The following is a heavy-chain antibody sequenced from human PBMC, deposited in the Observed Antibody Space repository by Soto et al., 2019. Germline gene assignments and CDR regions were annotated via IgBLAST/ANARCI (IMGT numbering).Heavy chain of an antibody. D-gene: IGHD3-22*01. Sequence: SETLSLTCTVSGGSISSGGYYWSWIRQHPGKGLEWIGYIYYSGSTYYNPSLKSRVTISVDTSKNQFSLKLSSVTAADTAVYYCARANPTEVVVTEDYFGYWGQGTLVTVSS. J-gene: IGHJ4*02. CDR1: GGSISSGGYY. V-gene: IGHV4-31*03. CDR3: ARANPTEVVVTEDYFGY. CDR2: IYYSGST.